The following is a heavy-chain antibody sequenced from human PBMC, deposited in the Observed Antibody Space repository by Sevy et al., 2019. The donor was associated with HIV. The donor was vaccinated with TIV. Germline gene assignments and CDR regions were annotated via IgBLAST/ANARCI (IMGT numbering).Heavy chain of an antibody. D-gene: IGHD3-16*01. CDR3: ARTLTSLDYMDV. CDR2: IYYSGST. J-gene: IGHJ6*03. V-gene: IGHV4-39*01. CDR1: GGSISSSSYY. Sequence: SETLSLTCTVSGGSISSSSYYWGWIRQPPGKGLEWIGSIYYSGSTYYNPSLKSRVTISVDTSKNQCSLTLHSVTAADTAVYYCARTLTSLDYMDVWGKGTTVTVSS.